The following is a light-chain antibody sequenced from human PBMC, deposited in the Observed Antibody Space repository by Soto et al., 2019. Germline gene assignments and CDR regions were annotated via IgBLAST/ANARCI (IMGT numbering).Light chain of an antibody. CDR1: QTISNW. J-gene: IGKJ1*01. CDR2: DAS. Sequence: IEIARTSWRLSASVEDRVTITCRASQTISNWLAWYQQKPGKAPKLLIYDASTLESGVPSRFSGSGSGTEFTITTCSIQLHACDTCYCQQQNCESSTFGQGTKVDI. V-gene: IGKV1-5*01. CDR3: QQQNCESST.